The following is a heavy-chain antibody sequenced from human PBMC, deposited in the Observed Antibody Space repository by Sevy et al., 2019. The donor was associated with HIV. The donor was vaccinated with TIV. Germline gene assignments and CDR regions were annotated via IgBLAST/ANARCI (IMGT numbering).Heavy chain of an antibody. J-gene: IGHJ4*02. V-gene: IGHV3-23*01. CDR3: AKEIQLWSDAEYYFDY. CDR2: ISGSGGST. CDR1: GFTFSSYA. D-gene: IGHD5-18*01. Sequence: GGSLILSCAASGFTFSSYAMSWVRQAPGKGLEWVSAISGSGGSTYYADSVKGRFTISRDNSKNTLYLQMNSLRAEDTAVYYCAKEIQLWSDAEYYFDYWGQGTLVTVSS.